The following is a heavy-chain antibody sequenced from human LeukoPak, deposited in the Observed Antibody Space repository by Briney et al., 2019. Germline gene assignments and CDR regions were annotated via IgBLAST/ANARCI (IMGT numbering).Heavy chain of an antibody. CDR3: ARTSADNYYFMDV. D-gene: IGHD2-15*01. V-gene: IGHV4-38-2*02. J-gene: IGHJ6*03. Sequence: SETLSLTCTVSGYSISNGYYWGWIRQPPGKGLEWIGTIYHTGSTYYNPSLKSRVTLSVDTSKNQFSLRLRSVTAADTAVYFCARTSADNYYFMDVWGKGTTVTVSS. CDR1: GYSISNGYY. CDR2: IYHTGST.